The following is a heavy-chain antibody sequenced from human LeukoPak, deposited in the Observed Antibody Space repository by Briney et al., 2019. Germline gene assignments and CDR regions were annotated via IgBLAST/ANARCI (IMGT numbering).Heavy chain of an antibody. Sequence: ASVKVSCKASGYTFTGYYMHWMRQAPRQGLEWMGGINPNSGGTNYAQKFQGRVTMTRDTSISTAYMELSRLRSDDTAVYYCARVRGKRGYSYGYKDYWGQGTLVTVSS. CDR1: GYTFTGYY. CDR2: INPNSGGT. CDR3: ARVRGKRGYSYGYKDY. V-gene: IGHV1-2*02. D-gene: IGHD5-18*01. J-gene: IGHJ4*02.